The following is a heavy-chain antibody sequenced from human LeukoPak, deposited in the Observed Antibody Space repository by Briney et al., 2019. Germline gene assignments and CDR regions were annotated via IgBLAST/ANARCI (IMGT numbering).Heavy chain of an antibody. CDR3: ARDLDPMGSSKAWFDY. V-gene: IGHV1-3*01. CDR1: GYTFTSCA. J-gene: IGHJ4*02. CDR2: INAGNGNT. D-gene: IGHD1-26*01. Sequence: ASVTVSCKASGYTFTSCAMHWVRQAPGQRLEWMGWINAGNGNTKYSQKLQGRVTITTDTSASTVYMELSSLRSEDTAVYYCARDLDPMGSSKAWFDYWGQGTLATVSS.